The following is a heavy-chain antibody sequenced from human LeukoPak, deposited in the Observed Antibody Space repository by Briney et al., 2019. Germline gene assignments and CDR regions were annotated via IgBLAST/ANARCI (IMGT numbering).Heavy chain of an antibody. CDR2: VYYSGST. J-gene: IGHJ4*02. Sequence: SETLSLTCNVSGESITRGYYWGWIRQPPGKGLEWIGNVYYSGSTHYNPSLKSRLTISVDTSKNRFSLGLNFVTAADTAIYYCARQATPDYVWGSYRYTEIDYWGQGTLVTVSS. CDR3: ARQATPDYVWGSYRYTEIDY. V-gene: IGHV4-39*01. D-gene: IGHD3-16*02. CDR1: GESITRGYY.